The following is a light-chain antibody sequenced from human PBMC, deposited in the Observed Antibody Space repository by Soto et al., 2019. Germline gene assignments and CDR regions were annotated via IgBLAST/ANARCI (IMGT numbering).Light chain of an antibody. CDR3: QQYNKWPPIT. CDR1: QSVSSN. CDR2: RAS. V-gene: IGKV3-15*01. J-gene: IGKJ5*01. Sequence: VMRISPATVTVSKGERATLSCRASQSVSSNLAWYQQKPGQAPRLLVYRASTRATGIPARFSGSGSGTEFTLTISSLQSEDFALYYCQQYNKWPPITFGQGTRLEIK.